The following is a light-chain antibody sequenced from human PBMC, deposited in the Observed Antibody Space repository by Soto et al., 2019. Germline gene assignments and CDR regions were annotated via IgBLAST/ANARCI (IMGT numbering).Light chain of an antibody. CDR1: QSVSSN. J-gene: IGKJ4*01. CDR3: QQYNNPLT. V-gene: IGKV3-15*01. Sequence: EIVMTHSPATLSVSPGERATLSCRASQSVSSNLAWYQQTPGQAPRLLIYVASTRPTGIPARFSGSGSGTEFTLTISSLQSEDFAVYYCQQYNNPLTFGGGTKVDIK. CDR2: VAS.